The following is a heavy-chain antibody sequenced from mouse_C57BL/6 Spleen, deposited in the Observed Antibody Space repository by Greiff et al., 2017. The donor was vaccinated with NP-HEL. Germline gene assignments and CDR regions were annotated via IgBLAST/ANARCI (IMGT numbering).Heavy chain of an antibody. Sequence: EVQGVESGGGLVKPGGSLKLSCAASGFTFSSYAMSWVRQTPEKRLEWVATISDGGSYTYYPDNVKGRFTISRDNAKTNLYLQMSHLKSEDTAMYDCARGGYGSSLFDYWGQGTTLTVSS. V-gene: IGHV5-4*01. CDR2: ISDGGSYT. CDR3: ARGGYGSSLFDY. J-gene: IGHJ2*01. CDR1: GFTFSSYA. D-gene: IGHD1-1*01.